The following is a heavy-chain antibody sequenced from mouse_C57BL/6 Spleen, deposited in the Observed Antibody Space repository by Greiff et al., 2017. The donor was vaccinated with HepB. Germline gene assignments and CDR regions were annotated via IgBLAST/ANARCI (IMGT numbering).Heavy chain of an antibody. CDR2: INPNNGGT. CDR3: ARRRFPITRAMDY. Sequence: VQLQQSGPELVKPGASVKIPCKASGYTFTDYNMDWVKQSHGKSLEWIGDINPNNGGTIYNQKFKGKATLTVDKSSSTAYMELRSLKSEDTAVYYCARRRFPITRAMDYWGQGTSVTVSS. CDR1: GYTFTDYN. D-gene: IGHD1-2*01. J-gene: IGHJ4*01. V-gene: IGHV1-18*01.